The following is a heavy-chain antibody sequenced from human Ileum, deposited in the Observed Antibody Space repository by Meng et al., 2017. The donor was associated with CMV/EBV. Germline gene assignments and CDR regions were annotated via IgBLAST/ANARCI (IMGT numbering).Heavy chain of an antibody. CDR1: GRSTTSSTYY. J-gene: IGHJ4*02. CDR3: ARNVGFYSSQIAY. V-gene: IGHV4-39*07. Sequence: HLQRQESGPGLGKPSGTLSLTCTAPGRSTTSSTYYWGWIRQPPGKGLEWIGSVYYSGTTYYNPSLKSRVNMSIDTSKNRFSLKLSSATAADTAVYYCARNVGFYSSQIAYWGQGALVTVSS. CDR2: VYYSGTT. D-gene: IGHD3-3*01.